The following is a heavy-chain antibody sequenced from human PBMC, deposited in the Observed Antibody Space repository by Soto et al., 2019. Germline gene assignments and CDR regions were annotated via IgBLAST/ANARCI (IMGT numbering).Heavy chain of an antibody. J-gene: IGHJ5*02. CDR2: MNPKSGQT. CDR1: GYTFSTYD. D-gene: IGHD6-13*01. CDR3: ARDIAVAQDWFGP. Sequence: QVQLVQSGAEVKKPGASVKVSCKASGYTFSTYDINWVRQASGQGLEWLGWMNPKSGQTGYTQKFQGRVTMTANTSMSTAYMELGRLRSAGTAVYYCARDIAVAQDWFGPGGQGTLVTFSS. V-gene: IGHV1-8*01.